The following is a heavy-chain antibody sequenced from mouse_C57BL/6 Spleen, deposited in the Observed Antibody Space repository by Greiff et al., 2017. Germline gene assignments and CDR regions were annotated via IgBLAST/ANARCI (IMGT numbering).Heavy chain of an antibody. J-gene: IGHJ4*01. Sequence: QVQLQQSGPGLVQPSQSLSITCTVSGFSLTSYGVHWVRQSPGKGLEWLGVIWSGGSTDYNAAFISRLSISKDNSKSQGFFKMTSLQADDTAIYYGARNVGTTVVAPYAMDYWGQGTSVTVSS. D-gene: IGHD1-1*01. V-gene: IGHV2-2*01. CDR3: ARNVGTTVVAPYAMDY. CDR1: GFSLTSYG. CDR2: IWSGGST.